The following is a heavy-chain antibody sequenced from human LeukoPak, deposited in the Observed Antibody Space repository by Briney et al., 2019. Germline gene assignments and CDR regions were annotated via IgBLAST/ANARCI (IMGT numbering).Heavy chain of an antibody. CDR2: ISAYNGNT. Sequence: ASVKVSCKASGYTFTSYGISWVRQAPGQGLEWMGWISAYNGNTNYAQMLQGRVTMTTDTSTSTAYMELRSLRSDDTAVYYCARDEEGYDSSGPWGQGTLVTVSS. J-gene: IGHJ4*02. V-gene: IGHV1-18*01. CDR3: ARDEEGYDSSGP. D-gene: IGHD3-22*01. CDR1: GYTFTSYG.